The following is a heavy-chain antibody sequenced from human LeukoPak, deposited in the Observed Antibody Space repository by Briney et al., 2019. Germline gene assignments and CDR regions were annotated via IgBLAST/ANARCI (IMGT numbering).Heavy chain of an antibody. CDR1: GFTFSSYA. D-gene: IGHD3-10*01. J-gene: IGHJ4*02. CDR2: ISGSGGST. CDR3: AKGLLWFGELTDFDY. V-gene: IGHV3-23*01. Sequence: EGSLRLSCAASGFTFSSYAMSWVRQAPGKGLEWVSAISGSGGSTYYADSVKGRFTISRDNSKNTLYLQMNSLRAEDTAVYYCAKGLLWFGELTDFDYWGQGTPVTVPS.